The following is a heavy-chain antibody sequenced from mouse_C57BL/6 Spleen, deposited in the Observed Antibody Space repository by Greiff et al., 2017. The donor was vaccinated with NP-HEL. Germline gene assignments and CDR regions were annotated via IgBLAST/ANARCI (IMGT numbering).Heavy chain of an antibody. D-gene: IGHD1-3*01. CDR3: TFEWSYFDY. Sequence: EVQLQQSGAELVRPGASVKLSCTASGFNIKDDYMHWVKQRPEQGLEWIGWIDPENGDTEYASKFQGKATITADTSSNTAYLQLSSLTAEYTAVYYCTFEWSYFDYWGQGTTLTVSS. J-gene: IGHJ2*01. CDR1: GFNIKDDY. V-gene: IGHV14-4*01. CDR2: IDPENGDT.